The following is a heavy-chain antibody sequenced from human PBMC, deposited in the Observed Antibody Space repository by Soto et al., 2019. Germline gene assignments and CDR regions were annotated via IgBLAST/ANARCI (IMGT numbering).Heavy chain of an antibody. D-gene: IGHD3-10*01. CDR2: IYPGDSDT. Sequence: GESLKISCKGSGYSFTSYWIGWVRQMPGKGLEWMGIIYPGDSDTRYSPSFQGQVTISADKSISTAYLQWSSLKASDTAMYYCARLHYYGSAELSAYGMDVWGQGTTVTVSS. V-gene: IGHV5-51*01. CDR1: GYSFTSYW. CDR3: ARLHYYGSAELSAYGMDV. J-gene: IGHJ6*02.